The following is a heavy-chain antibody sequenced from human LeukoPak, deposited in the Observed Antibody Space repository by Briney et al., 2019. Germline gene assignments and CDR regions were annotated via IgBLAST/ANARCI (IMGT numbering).Heavy chain of an antibody. J-gene: IGHJ6*02. CDR1: GYTFNGYY. V-gene: IGHV1-2*02. Sequence: ASVKVSCKASGYTFNGYYIHWVRQAPGQGLEWMGWMNPNSGGTSYAQKFQGRVTMTRDTSISTAYMELSRLRSDDTAVYYCARLLTAAGDYAMDVWGQGTTVTVSS. CDR2: MNPNSGGT. CDR3: ARLLTAAGDYAMDV. D-gene: IGHD6-25*01.